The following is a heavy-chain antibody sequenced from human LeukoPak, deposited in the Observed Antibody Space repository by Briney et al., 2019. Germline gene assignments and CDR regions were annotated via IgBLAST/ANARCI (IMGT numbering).Heavy chain of an antibody. J-gene: IGHJ4*02. CDR1: GFTFSSYW. CDR2: ISGSGANT. D-gene: IGHD6-19*01. Sequence: GGSLRLSCAASGFTFSSYWMSWVRQAPGKGLEWVSAISGSGANTYFADSVKGRFTISRDNSKNTLYLQMSSLRAEDAAVYYCAKGPLIEVAGTTWDYWGQGTLVTVSS. CDR3: AKGPLIEVAGTTWDY. V-gene: IGHV3-23*01.